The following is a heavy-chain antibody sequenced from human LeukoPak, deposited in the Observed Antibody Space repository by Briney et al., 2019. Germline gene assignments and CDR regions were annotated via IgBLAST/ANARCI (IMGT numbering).Heavy chain of an antibody. Sequence: ASVKVSCKASGYTFTSYGISWVRQAPGQGLEWMGWINAGNGNTKYSQKFQGRVTITRDTSASTAYMELSSLRSEDTAVYYCARVTVAGTEDDAFDIWGQGTMVTVSS. J-gene: IGHJ3*02. CDR3: ARVTVAGTEDDAFDI. V-gene: IGHV1-3*01. CDR2: INAGNGNT. D-gene: IGHD6-19*01. CDR1: GYTFTSYG.